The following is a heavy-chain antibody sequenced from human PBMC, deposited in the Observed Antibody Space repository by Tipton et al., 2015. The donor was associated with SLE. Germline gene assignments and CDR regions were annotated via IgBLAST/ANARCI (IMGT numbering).Heavy chain of an antibody. CDR2: ISSSSSTI. CDR3: AKGRDFVVVDYFDY. Sequence: SLRLSCAASGFTFSSYSMNWVRQAPGKGLEWVSYISSSSSTIYYADSVKGRFTISRDNSKNTLYLQMNSLRAEDTAVYYCAKGRDFVVVDYFDYWGQGTLVTVSS. D-gene: IGHD2-2*01. CDR1: GFTFSSYS. V-gene: IGHV3-48*01. J-gene: IGHJ4*02.